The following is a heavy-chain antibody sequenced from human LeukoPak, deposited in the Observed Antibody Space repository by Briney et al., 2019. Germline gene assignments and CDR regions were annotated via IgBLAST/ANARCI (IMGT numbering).Heavy chain of an antibody. V-gene: IGHV3-11*01. CDR2: ISSSSSSI. J-gene: IGHJ6*03. CDR1: GFTFSDYY. CDR3: ARRAAAIPRPYYYYMDV. D-gene: IGHD2-2*01. Sequence: PGGSLRLSCAASGFTFSDYYMSWIRQAPGKGLEWVSYISSSSSSIYYADSVKGRFTISRDNAKNSLYLQMNSLRAEDTAVYYCARRAAAIPRPYYYYMDVGGKGTRVTVSS.